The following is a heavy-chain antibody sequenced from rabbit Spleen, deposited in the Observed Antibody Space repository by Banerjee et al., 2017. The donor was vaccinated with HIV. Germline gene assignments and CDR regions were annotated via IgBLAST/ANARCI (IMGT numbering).Heavy chain of an antibody. D-gene: IGHD8-1*01. J-gene: IGHJ6*01. CDR1: GIDFSNYYY. Sequence: QEQLEESGGGLVKPGGTLTLTCKASGIDFSNYYYMYWVRQAPGKGLELIAWISTRDGSTWYASWVNGRFTISRSTSLHTVDLKITSLTAADTATYFCARDTGSSFSSYGMDLWGPGTLVTVS. CDR3: ARDTGSSFSSYGMDL. CDR2: ISTRDGST. V-gene: IGHV1S43*01.